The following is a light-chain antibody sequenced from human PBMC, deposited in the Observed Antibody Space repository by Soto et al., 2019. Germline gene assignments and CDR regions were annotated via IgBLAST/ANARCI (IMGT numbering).Light chain of an antibody. CDR1: SSDVGGYNY. V-gene: IGLV2-14*01. CDR3: SSYTTSNTRQIV. J-gene: IGLJ1*01. CDR2: DVS. Sequence: QAVVTQPASVSGSPGQSITISCTGTSSDVGGYNYVSWYQQHPGTAPKFMIYDVSNRPSGVSNRFSGSKSGNTASLTISGLQAEDEADYYCSSYTTSNTRQIVFGTGTKLTVL.